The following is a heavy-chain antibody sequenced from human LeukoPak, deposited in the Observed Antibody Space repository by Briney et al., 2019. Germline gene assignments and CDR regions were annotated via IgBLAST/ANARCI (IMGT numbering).Heavy chain of an antibody. J-gene: IGHJ4*02. V-gene: IGHV1-69*06. Sequence: GASVKVSCKASGGTFNSYAINWVRQAPGQGLEWMGGIIPIFGTANYAQKFQGRVTITADKSTSTAYMELSSLKSEDTAMYYCAREAIEMATTTNGPFDYWGQGTLVTVSS. CDR1: GGTFNSYA. CDR3: AREAIEMATTTNGPFDY. CDR2: IIPIFGTA. D-gene: IGHD5-24*01.